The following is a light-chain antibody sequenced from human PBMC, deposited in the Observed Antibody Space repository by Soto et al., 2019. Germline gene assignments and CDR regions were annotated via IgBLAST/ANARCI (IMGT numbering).Light chain of an antibody. V-gene: IGLV4-69*01. Sequence: QLVLTQSPSASASLGASVTLTCTLSSGHSNYAIAWHQQQPEKGPQYLMKLNKDGSHSKGDGIPNRFSGSRSGAERYLTITSLQSEDEADYYCQTWGTGIVMFGGGTKVTVL. CDR1: SGHSNYA. CDR3: QTWGTGIVM. J-gene: IGLJ3*02. CDR2: LNKDGSH.